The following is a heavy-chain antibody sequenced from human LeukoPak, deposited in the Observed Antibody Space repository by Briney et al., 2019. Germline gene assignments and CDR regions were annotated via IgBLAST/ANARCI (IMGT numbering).Heavy chain of an antibody. CDR3: ARGKFLEWSSGFYGMDV. CDR2: INPISGTA. V-gene: IGHV1-69*13. Sequence: GASVKVSCKASGDSINTYTINWVRQAPGQGLEWMGGINPISGTANYAQKFQGKVTITADESTSTAYMELSSLRSEDTAVYYCARGKFLEWSSGFYGMDVWGQGTTVMVSS. CDR1: GDSINTYT. J-gene: IGHJ6*02. D-gene: IGHD3-3*01.